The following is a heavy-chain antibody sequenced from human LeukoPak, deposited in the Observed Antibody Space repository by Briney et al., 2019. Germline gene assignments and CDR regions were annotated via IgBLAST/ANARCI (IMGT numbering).Heavy chain of an antibody. V-gene: IGHV3-20*04. Sequence: GGSLRLSCAASGFTFDDYGMSWVRQAPGKGLEWVSGINWNGGSTGYADSVKGRFTISRDNAKNSLYLQMNSLRAEDTAVYYCASKSGQGGFDAFDIWGQGTMVTVSS. CDR1: GFTFDDYG. D-gene: IGHD5-12*01. CDR3: ASKSGQGGFDAFDI. J-gene: IGHJ3*02. CDR2: INWNGGST.